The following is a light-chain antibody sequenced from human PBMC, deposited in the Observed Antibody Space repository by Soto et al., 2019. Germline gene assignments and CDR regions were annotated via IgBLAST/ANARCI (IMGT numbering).Light chain of an antibody. CDR3: EQRYSTPQVT. Sequence: DIQMTQSPSSLSASVGDRVTITCRASQSISTYLSWYQQKPGKAPNLLIYKASSLEGGVPSRFSGSGSGTEFTLTISSLQPADFATYYCEQRYSTPQVTFGGGTKVEIK. J-gene: IGKJ4*01. V-gene: IGKV1-39*01. CDR1: QSISTY. CDR2: KAS.